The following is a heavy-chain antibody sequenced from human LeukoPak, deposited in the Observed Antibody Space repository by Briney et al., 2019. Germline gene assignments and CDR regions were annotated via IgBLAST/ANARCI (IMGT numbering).Heavy chain of an antibody. V-gene: IGHV4-61*01. CDR2: IYYSGST. CDR3: ARGGRRFGESTIFDY. CDR1: GGSVSSGSYY. Sequence: PSETLSLTCTVSGGSVSSGSYYWSWIRQPPGKGLEWIGYIYYSGSTNYNPSLKSRATISVDTSKNQFSLKLSSVTAADTAVYYCARGGRRFGESTIFDYWGQGTLVTVSS. D-gene: IGHD3-10*01. J-gene: IGHJ4*02.